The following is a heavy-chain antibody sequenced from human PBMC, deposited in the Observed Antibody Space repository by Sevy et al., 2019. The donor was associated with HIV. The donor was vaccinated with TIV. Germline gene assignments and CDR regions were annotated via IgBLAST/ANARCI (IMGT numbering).Heavy chain of an antibody. V-gene: IGHV1-18*01. Sequence: ASVKVCCKASGYTFTSYGISWVRQAPGQGLEWMGWISAYNGNTNYAQKLQGRVTMTTDTSTSTAYMELRSLRSDDTAVYYCARLLEPQEDLDYWGQGTLVTVSS. D-gene: IGHD1-1*01. CDR2: ISAYNGNT. J-gene: IGHJ4*02. CDR3: ARLLEPQEDLDY. CDR1: GYTFTSYG.